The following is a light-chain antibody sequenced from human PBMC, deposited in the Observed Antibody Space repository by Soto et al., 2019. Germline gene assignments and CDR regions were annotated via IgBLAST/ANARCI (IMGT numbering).Light chain of an antibody. V-gene: IGLV2-14*01. CDR2: EIS. Sequence: QSLLTHPASLSGSPGQSITISCTGTSNDIGDYNYVSWYQQHPGEAPKLMIYEISKRPSGVSNRFSGSKSGNTASLTISGLQAEDEANYYCSSYTSTGTLYVFGTGTKVTVL. J-gene: IGLJ1*01. CDR3: SSYTSTGTLYV. CDR1: SNDIGDYNY.